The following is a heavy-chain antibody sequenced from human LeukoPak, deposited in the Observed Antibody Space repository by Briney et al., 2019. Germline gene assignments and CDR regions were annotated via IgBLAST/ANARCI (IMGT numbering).Heavy chain of an antibody. CDR1: GFTFSSYA. J-gene: IGHJ4*02. Sequence: GRSLRLSCAASGFTFSSYAMHWVRQAPGKGLEWVAVISYDGRNEYNADSVKGRFTISRDNSKNTLDLQMNSLRTEDTAVYYCARSWSSWYFLDYWGQGTLVTVSS. V-gene: IGHV3-30*04. D-gene: IGHD6-13*01. CDR3: ARSWSSWYFLDY. CDR2: ISYDGRNE.